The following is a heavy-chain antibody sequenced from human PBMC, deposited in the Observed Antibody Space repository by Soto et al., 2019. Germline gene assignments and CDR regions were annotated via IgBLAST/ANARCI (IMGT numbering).Heavy chain of an antibody. Sequence: ASVKVSCKASGYTFTSYGISWVRQAPGQGLEWMGWISAYNGNTNYAQKLQGRVTMTTDTSTSTAYMELRSLRSDDTAVYYCARPTVTNVLGTEWNAFDICGQGTMVTVSS. J-gene: IGHJ3*02. D-gene: IGHD4-17*01. CDR1: GYTFTSYG. CDR3: ARPTVTNVLGTEWNAFDI. CDR2: ISAYNGNT. V-gene: IGHV1-18*01.